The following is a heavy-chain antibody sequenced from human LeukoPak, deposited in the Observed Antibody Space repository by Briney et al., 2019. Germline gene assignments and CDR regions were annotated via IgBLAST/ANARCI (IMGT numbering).Heavy chain of an antibody. D-gene: IGHD5-18*01. V-gene: IGHV4-59*06. Sequence: PSETLSLTCTVSGGSISSYYWSWIRQHPGKGLEWIGYIYYSGSTYYNPSLKSRVTISVDTSKNQFSLKLSSVTAADTAVYYCVAIGYSYGSIDYWGQGTLVTVSS. CDR1: GGSISSYY. J-gene: IGHJ4*02. CDR3: VAIGYSYGSIDY. CDR2: IYYSGST.